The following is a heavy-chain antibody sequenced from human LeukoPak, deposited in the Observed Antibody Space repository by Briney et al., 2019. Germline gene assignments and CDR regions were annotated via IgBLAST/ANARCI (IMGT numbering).Heavy chain of an antibody. CDR2: INPDGSST. V-gene: IGHV3-74*01. D-gene: IGHD2-8*01. J-gene: IGHJ5*02. CDR1: GLTFSDYW. Sequence: GGSLRLSCAASGLTFSDYWMHWVRQGPGKGLVWVSRINPDGSSTSYADSVRGRFSISRDNAKNTLYLQMNGLRAEDTAVYYCVGYCRYGVSPWGQGTLVTVSS. CDR3: VGYCRYGVSP.